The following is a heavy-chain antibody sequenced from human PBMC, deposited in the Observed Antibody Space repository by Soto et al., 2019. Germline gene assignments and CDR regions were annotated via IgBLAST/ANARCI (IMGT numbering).Heavy chain of an antibody. CDR2: ISGSGGST. CDR1: GFTFSSYA. V-gene: IGHV3-23*01. CDR3: AKDWAWFGLNWFDP. J-gene: IGHJ5*02. Sequence: GGSLRLSCAASGFTFSSYAMSWVRQAPGKGLEWVSAISGSGGSTYYADSVKGRFTISRDNSKDTLYLQMNSLRAEDTAVYYCAKDWAWFGLNWFDPWGQGTLVTVSS. D-gene: IGHD3-10*01.